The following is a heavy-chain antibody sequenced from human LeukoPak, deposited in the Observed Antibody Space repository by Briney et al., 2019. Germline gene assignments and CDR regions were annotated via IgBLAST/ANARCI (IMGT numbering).Heavy chain of an antibody. Sequence: PGGSLRLSCAASGFTFSSYGMHWVRQAPGKGLEWVAFIRYDGSNKYYADSVKGRFTISRDNSKNTLYLQMNSLRAEDTAVYYCAKDRFYGDYGFYFDYWGQRTLVTVSS. CDR2: IRYDGSNK. J-gene: IGHJ4*02. V-gene: IGHV3-30*02. CDR1: GFTFSSYG. CDR3: AKDRFYGDYGFYFDY. D-gene: IGHD4-17*01.